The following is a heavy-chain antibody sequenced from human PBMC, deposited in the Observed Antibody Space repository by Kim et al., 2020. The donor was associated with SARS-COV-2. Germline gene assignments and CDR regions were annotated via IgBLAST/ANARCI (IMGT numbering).Heavy chain of an antibody. V-gene: IGHV3-23*01. CDR3: AKVAYCSGGSCYYPDYFDY. J-gene: IGHJ4*02. D-gene: IGHD2-15*01. Sequence: GRCTISRDNSKNTLYLQMNSLRAEDTAVYYCAKVAYCSGGSCYYPDYFDYWGQGTLVTVSS.